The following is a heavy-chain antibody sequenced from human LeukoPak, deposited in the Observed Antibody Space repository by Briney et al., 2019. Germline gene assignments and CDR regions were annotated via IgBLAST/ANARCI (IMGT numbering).Heavy chain of an antibody. CDR3: AGRPTGYSSGYIH. J-gene: IGHJ4*02. D-gene: IGHD5-18*01. Sequence: PGGSLRLSCAASGFTFSSYGMSWVRQAPGKGLEWVSTLSGSDGTTYYADSVKGRFTISRDNSENIVYLQMNNLRVEDTAVYYCAGRPTGYSSGYIHWGQGTLVTVSS. CDR2: LSGSDGTT. CDR1: GFTFSSYG. V-gene: IGHV3-23*01.